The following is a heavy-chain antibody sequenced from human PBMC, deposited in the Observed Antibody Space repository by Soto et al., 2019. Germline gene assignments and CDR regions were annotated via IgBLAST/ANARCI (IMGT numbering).Heavy chain of an antibody. CDR3: AGLGQLGENGMDV. Sequence: GESPKISCKGSVYSFTSYWISWVRQMPGKGLEWMGRLDPSDSYTNYSPSFQGHVAVSADKSISTAYLQWSSLKASDTAMYYCAGLGQLGENGMDVRGQGPTGTVSS. D-gene: IGHD3-10*01. CDR1: VYSFTSYW. V-gene: IGHV5-10-1*01. J-gene: IGHJ6*02. CDR2: LDPSDSYT.